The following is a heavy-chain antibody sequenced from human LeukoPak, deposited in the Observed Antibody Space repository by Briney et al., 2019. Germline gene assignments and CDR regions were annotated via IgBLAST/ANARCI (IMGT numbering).Heavy chain of an antibody. CDR1: GGTFSSYA. D-gene: IGHD3-10*01. CDR3: ARDGKEMVRGVISRNYYYYMDV. CDR2: IIPIFGTE. J-gene: IGHJ6*03. V-gene: IGHV1-69*06. Sequence: ASVKVSCKASGGTFSSYAISWVRQAPGQGLEWMGGIIPIFGTENYAQKFQGRVTITADKSTSTAYMELSSLRSEDTAVYYCARDGKEMVRGVISRNYYYYMDVWGKETTVTISS.